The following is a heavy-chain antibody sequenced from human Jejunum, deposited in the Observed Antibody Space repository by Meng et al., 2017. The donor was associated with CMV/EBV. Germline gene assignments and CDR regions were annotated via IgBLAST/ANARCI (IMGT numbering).Heavy chain of an antibody. CDR2: IYDSGST. D-gene: IGHD1-26*01. Sequence: QLQLQESGPGLVKPSETLSLSCTVPGGSIRSSSNPWGWIRQPPGKGLAWIGNIYDSGSTHYNPSLKSRVTISIDTSKNQFSLRLSSVTAADTAVYYCASNFAAHNRRLVGPQAASPISFDSWGQGTLGTVSS. J-gene: IGHJ4*02. V-gene: IGHV4-39*07. CDR1: GGSIRSSSNP. CDR3: ASNFAAHNRRLVGPQAASPISFDS.